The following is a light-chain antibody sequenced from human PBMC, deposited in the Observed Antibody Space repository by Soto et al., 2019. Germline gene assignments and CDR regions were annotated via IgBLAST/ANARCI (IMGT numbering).Light chain of an antibody. CDR2: QVT. Sequence: QSVLAQPASVSGSPGQSITISCTGTSSDLAIYNYVSWYQQQPGKAPKLMIYQVTNRPSGVSNRFSGSRSGNTASLTISGLQAEDEADYYCSSYTDSSNYVFGAGIKVTV. J-gene: IGLJ1*01. CDR1: SSDLAIYNY. CDR3: SSYTDSSNYV. V-gene: IGLV2-14*01.